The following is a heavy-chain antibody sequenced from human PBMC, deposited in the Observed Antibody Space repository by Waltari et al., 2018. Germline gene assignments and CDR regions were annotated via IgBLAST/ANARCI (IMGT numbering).Heavy chain of an antibody. CDR1: GFTFSSYA. CDR2: IYSGGST. J-gene: IGHJ6*03. D-gene: IGHD2-2*02. V-gene: IGHV3-23*03. CDR3: AKIRVPAAIYYMDV. Sequence: EVQLLESGGGLVQPGGSLRLSCAASGFTFSSYAMSWVRQAPGNGLEWVSVIYSGGSTYYADSVKGRLTISRDNSKNTLYLQMNSLRAEDTAVYYCAKIRVPAAIYYMDVWGKGTTVTVSS.